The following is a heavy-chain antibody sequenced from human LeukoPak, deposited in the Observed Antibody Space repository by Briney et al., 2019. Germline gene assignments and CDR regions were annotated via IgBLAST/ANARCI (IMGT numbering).Heavy chain of an antibody. CDR3: ARGLLPDSDILTGQPPDY. CDR1: GGSFRGYY. D-gene: IGHD3-9*01. Sequence: SETLSLTCAVYGGSFRGYYWSWIRQPPGKGLEWIGEINHSGSTNYNPSLKSRVTISVDTSKNQFSLKLSSVSAADTAVYYCARGLLPDSDILTGQPPDYWGQGTLVTVSS. V-gene: IGHV4-34*01. CDR2: INHSGST. J-gene: IGHJ4*02.